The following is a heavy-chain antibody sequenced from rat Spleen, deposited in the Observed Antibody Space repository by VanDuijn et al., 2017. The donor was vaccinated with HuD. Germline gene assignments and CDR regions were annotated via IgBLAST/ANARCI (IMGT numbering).Heavy chain of an antibody. D-gene: IGHD1-9*01. CDR2: ISYEGSST. J-gene: IGHJ2*01. CDR1: GFIFSDYD. V-gene: IGHV5-22*01. CDR3: ARRHYGYTDYFDY. Sequence: EVQLVESDGGLVQPGRSLKLSCAASGFIFSDYDMAWVRQAPKKGLEWVASISYEGSSTYYGDSVKGRFTISRDNAKSTLYLQMNSLRSEDTATYYCARRHYGYTDYFDYWGQGVMVTVSS.